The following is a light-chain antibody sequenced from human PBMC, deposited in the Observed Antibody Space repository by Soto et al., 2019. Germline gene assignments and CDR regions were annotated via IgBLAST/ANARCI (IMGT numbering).Light chain of an antibody. Sequence: DVVPTQSPLSLHVTLGQPASIACRSSESLVYSDGDSYLNWFHQRPGQSPRRLIYKASNRASGVPDRFSGSGSGTDFTLKISRVEAEDVGIYYCMQATHWPLTFGQGTRLEIK. CDR2: KAS. CDR3: MQATHWPLT. J-gene: IGKJ5*01. CDR1: ESLVYSDGDSY. V-gene: IGKV2-30*01.